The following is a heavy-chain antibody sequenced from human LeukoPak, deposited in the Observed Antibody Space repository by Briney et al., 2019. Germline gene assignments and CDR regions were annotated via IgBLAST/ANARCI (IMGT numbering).Heavy chain of an antibody. Sequence: PSGTLSLTCSVSGDSISNGNWWSWVRQPPGKGLEWIGEIFHSGSSNYNPSLKSRVTLSVDKSKNHFSLRLTSVTAADTAVYYCARHRYGSGTAFDYWGQGTLVTVFS. CDR2: IFHSGSS. CDR3: ARHRYGSGTAFDY. V-gene: IGHV4-4*02. D-gene: IGHD3-10*01. CDR1: GDSISNGNW. J-gene: IGHJ4*02.